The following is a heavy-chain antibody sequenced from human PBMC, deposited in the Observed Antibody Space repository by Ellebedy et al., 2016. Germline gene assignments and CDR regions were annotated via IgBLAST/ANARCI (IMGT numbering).Heavy chain of an antibody. D-gene: IGHD2-15*01. J-gene: IGHJ2*01. CDR3: ARGEVVGAYWYFDL. CDR1: GGSISSNY. Sequence: GSLRLSCTVSGGSISSNYWSWIRQPPGKGLEWIGYIYYSGSTNYNPSLKSRVIISVDTSKNQFSLKLSSVTAADTAVYYCARGEVVGAYWYFDLWGRGTLVTVSS. CDR2: IYYSGST. V-gene: IGHV4-59*01.